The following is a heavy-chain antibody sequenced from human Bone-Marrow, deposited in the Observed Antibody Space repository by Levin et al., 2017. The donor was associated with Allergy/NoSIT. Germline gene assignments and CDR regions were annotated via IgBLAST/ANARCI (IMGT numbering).Heavy chain of an antibody. J-gene: IGHJ4*02. CDR2: IKSKTDGGTT. CDR3: ITDTNYYDSSGYYYADY. Sequence: GGSLRLSCAASGFTFTNAWMTWVRQAPGKGLEWVGRIKSKTDGGTTDYAAPVKGRFTISRDDSKNTVYLQMNSLKTEDTALYYCITDTNYYDSSGYYYADYWGQGTLVTVSS. V-gene: IGHV3-15*01. CDR1: GFTFTNAW. D-gene: IGHD3-22*01.